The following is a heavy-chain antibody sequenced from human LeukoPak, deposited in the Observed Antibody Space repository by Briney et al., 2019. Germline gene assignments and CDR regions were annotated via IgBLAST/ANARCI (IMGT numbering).Heavy chain of an antibody. CDR3: ARAINSSGYYYARKVYNWFDP. V-gene: IGHV4-31*03. CDR1: GGSISSGGYY. Sequence: SETLSLTCTVSGGSISSGGYYWSWIRQHPGKGLEWIGYTYYSGSTYYNPSLKSRVTISVDTSKNQFSLKLSSVTAADTAVYYCARAINSSGYYYARKVYNWFDPWGQGTLVTVSS. CDR2: TYYSGST. J-gene: IGHJ5*02. D-gene: IGHD3-22*01.